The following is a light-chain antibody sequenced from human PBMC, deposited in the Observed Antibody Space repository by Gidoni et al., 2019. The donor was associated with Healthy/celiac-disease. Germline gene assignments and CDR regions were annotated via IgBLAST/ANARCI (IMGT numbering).Light chain of an antibody. CDR3: CSYAGSNVV. Sequence: QSALTQPASVSGSPGQSITISCTGTSRDVGSYNLVSWYQQHTGKAPKLMIYEVSKRPSVVSKRFSGSKSGNTASLTISGLQAEDEADYYCCSYAGSNVVFGGGTKLTVL. CDR1: SRDVGSYNL. V-gene: IGLV2-23*02. J-gene: IGLJ2*01. CDR2: EVS.